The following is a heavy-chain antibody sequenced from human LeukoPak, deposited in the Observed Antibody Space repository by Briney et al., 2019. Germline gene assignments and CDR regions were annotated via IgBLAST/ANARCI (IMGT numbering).Heavy chain of an antibody. CDR1: GRSLSRGGYY. CDR3: ARGGDSSGYYYVGYFDY. Sequence: PSQTLSLPCTVSGRSLSRGGYYWRWLPPHRGRGREWCGCIYYSWSTYYNPSLKSRVTISVDTSKNQFYLKLSSVTAADTAVYYCARGGDSSGYYYVGYFDYWGQGTLVTVSS. CDR2: IYYSWST. D-gene: IGHD3-22*01. V-gene: IGHV4-31*03. J-gene: IGHJ4*02.